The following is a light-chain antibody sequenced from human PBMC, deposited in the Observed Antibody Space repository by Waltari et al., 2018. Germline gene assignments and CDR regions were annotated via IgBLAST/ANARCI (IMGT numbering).Light chain of an antibody. V-gene: IGKV1-39*01. Sequence: DVQMTQSPYSLSASLGDRVTITCRAGQSISSYLNWYQHKPGMAPKLLIYAASTLQSRVPSGFSGSESETDFTLTISSLQPEDFATYDGQQSFSTPLPFGGRTKVGVK. CDR3: QQSFSTPLP. CDR2: AAS. J-gene: IGKJ4*01. CDR1: QSISSY.